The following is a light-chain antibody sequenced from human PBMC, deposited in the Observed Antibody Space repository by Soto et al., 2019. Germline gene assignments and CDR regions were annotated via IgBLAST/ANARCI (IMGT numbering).Light chain of an antibody. CDR3: QHYFRYPWT. CDR1: QSISTW. CDR2: DAS. J-gene: IGKJ1*01. V-gene: IGKV1-5*01. Sequence: DIQVTQSPSSLSASVGDRVNITCRASQSISTWLAWYQQQPGRAPKLLIYDASTLQSGVPSTFSGSGSGTEFTLTISSLQPDDCSSYYCQHYFRYPWTFGQGTKV.